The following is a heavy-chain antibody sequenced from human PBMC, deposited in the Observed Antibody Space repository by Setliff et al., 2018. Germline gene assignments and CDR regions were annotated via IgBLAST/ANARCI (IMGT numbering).Heavy chain of an antibody. Sequence: GASVKVSCKASGYTITNFALNWVRQAPGQGPEWMGWINTNSGNPTYAQGFTGRFVFSLDPSVSTAYLQISSLKAEDTALYYCATGSLVAAGTGHWGQGTLFTVSS. CDR2: INTNSGNP. CDR1: GYTITNFA. D-gene: IGHD6-13*01. CDR3: ATGSLVAAGTGH. V-gene: IGHV7-4-1*02. J-gene: IGHJ4*02.